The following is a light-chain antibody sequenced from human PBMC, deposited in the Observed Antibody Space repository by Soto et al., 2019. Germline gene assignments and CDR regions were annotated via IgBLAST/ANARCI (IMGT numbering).Light chain of an antibody. J-gene: IGKJ1*01. Sequence: EIVLTQSPGTLSLSPGERATLSCRASQSVSNTYLAWYQQKPGQTPRLLIYAASTRATGIPARFSGSGSGTDFNLTITSLQSEDFAVYYCQQYYHWPRTFGQGTKVEIK. CDR1: QSVSNTY. CDR2: AAS. CDR3: QQYYHWPRT. V-gene: IGKV3-15*01.